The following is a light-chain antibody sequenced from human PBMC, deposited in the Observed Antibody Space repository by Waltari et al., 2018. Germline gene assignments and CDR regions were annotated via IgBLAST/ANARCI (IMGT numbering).Light chain of an antibody. V-gene: IGLV2-14*03. CDR1: SSDIGTYNY. Sequence: QSALTQPASVSGSPGQSITMSCTGTSSDIGTYNYVSWYQQHPGKAPKLMIYDVSKRPSGVSNRFSGSNSGITASLTISGLRAEDEADYYCSSYSDSSTLVVFGGGTKLTVL. J-gene: IGLJ3*02. CDR2: DVS. CDR3: SSYSDSSTLVV.